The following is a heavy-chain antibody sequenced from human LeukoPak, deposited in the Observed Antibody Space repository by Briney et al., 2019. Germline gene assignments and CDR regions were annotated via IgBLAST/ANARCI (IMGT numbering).Heavy chain of an antibody. CDR1: GGSISSYY. CDR3: ARRERYSGSYGYYHYMDV. V-gene: IGHV4-59*08. J-gene: IGHJ6*03. CDR2: IYYSGST. Sequence: SETLSLTCTVSGGSISSYYWSWIRQPPGKGLEWIGYIYYSGSTNYNPSLKSRVTISVDTSKNQFSLKLSSVTAADTAVYYCARRERYSGSYGYYHYMDVWGKGTTVTVSS. D-gene: IGHD1-26*01.